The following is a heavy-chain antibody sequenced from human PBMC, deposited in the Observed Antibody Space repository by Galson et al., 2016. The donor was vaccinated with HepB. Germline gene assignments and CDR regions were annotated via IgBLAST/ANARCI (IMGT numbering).Heavy chain of an antibody. V-gene: IGHV1-69*10. CDR2: IMPVLGTE. CDR1: GGSFSGYP. Sequence: SVKVSCKASGGSFSGYPIGGVRQAPGQGLEWVGGIMPVLGTEDYAEKLQGRVTLSVDKVTSTAYLELSTLRSDDTALYYCATGYSGYESWGQGTLVTVSS. D-gene: IGHD5-12*01. J-gene: IGHJ4*02. CDR3: ATGYSGYES.